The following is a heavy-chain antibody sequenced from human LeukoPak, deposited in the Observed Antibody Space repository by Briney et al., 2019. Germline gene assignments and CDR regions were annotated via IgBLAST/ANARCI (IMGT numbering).Heavy chain of an antibody. V-gene: IGHV1-69*05. CDR2: IIPTFGTA. D-gene: IGHD3-22*01. CDR3: ATNYYDSSGYYANFDY. Sequence: ASVKVSCKASGGTFSSYAISWVRQAPGQGLEWMGGIIPTFGTANYAQKFQGRVTITTDESTSTAYMELSSLRSEDTAVYYCATNYYDSSGYYANFDYWGQGTLVTVSS. CDR1: GGTFSSYA. J-gene: IGHJ4*02.